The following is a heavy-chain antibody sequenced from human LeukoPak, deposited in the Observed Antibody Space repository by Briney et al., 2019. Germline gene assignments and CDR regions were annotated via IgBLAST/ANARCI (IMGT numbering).Heavy chain of an antibody. V-gene: IGHV4-59*01. Sequence: SETLSLTCTVSGGSISSYYWSWIRQPPGKGLEWIGYIYYSGSTNYNPSLKSRVTISADTSKNQFSLKLSSVTAADTAVYYCARHNDYYVVGGMDVWGQGTTVTVSS. CDR3: ARHNDYYVVGGMDV. CDR2: IYYSGST. D-gene: IGHD3-10*02. CDR1: GGSISSYY. J-gene: IGHJ6*02.